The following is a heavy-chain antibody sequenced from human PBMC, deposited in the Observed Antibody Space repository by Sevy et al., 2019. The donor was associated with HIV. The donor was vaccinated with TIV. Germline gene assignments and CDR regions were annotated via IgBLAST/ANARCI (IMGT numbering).Heavy chain of an antibody. CDR1: GFTFSSYS. CDR2: ISTSSSYI. Sequence: GGSLRLSCAASGFTFSSYSMNWVRQAPGKGLEWISSISTSSSYIYYADSVKGRFTISRDNAKNSLYLQMNSLRAEDTAVYYCARIRCTNGVRFQGYYYYAMDVWGQGTTVTVSS. J-gene: IGHJ6*02. D-gene: IGHD2-8*01. CDR3: ARIRCTNGVRFQGYYYYAMDV. V-gene: IGHV3-21*01.